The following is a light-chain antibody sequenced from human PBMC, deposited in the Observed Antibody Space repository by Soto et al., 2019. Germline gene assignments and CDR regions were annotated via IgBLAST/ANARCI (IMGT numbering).Light chain of an antibody. J-gene: IGKJ5*01. Sequence: EIVMTQSPASLSVSPGESVTLSCRASQSDASNLAWYQQKPGQAPRLLIYGTSTRATGVPARFSGSGSGTDFTLTISSLQAADFAVYHCQHYNNWPITFGQGTRLDIK. V-gene: IGKV3-15*01. CDR3: QHYNNWPIT. CDR1: QSDASN. CDR2: GTS.